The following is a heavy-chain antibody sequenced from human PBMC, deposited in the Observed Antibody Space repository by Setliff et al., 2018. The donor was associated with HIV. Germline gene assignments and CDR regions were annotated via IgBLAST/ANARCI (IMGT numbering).Heavy chain of an antibody. CDR3: ARASYYCDSSGWVDY. Sequence: PGGSLRLSCAASGFTFSDYYMSWIRQAPGKGLEWVSYISSSSSYTNYADSVKGRFTISRDNAKNSLYLQMNSLRAEDTAVYYCARASYYCDSSGWVDYWGQGTLVTVSS. CDR1: GFTFSDYY. J-gene: IGHJ4*02. D-gene: IGHD3-22*01. CDR2: ISSSSSYT. V-gene: IGHV3-11*03.